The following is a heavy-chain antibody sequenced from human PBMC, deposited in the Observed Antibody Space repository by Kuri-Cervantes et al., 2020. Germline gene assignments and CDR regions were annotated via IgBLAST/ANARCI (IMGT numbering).Heavy chain of an antibody. Sequence: GGSLRLSCAASGFPFITYAMHWVRQAPGKGLEWVAVISYDGSNKYYADAVKGRFTISRDNAKNTLYLQMNSLRAEDTAVYYCARGAFLPRGVIGYWGQGTLVTVSS. D-gene: IGHD3-10*01. CDR1: GFPFITYA. J-gene: IGHJ4*02. CDR2: ISYDGSNK. CDR3: ARGAFLPRGVIGY. V-gene: IGHV3-30-3*01.